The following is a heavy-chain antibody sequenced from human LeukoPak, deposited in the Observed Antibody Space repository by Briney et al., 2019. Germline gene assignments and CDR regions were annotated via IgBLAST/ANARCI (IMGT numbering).Heavy chain of an antibody. V-gene: IGHV4-59*08. CDR2: IFYSGRT. CDR3: ARGPYSYDSSGAFDI. Sequence: SETLSLTCSVSGGSISSYYWSWIRQPPGKGLEWIGYIFYSGRTSYNPSLKSRVTISVDTSKNQFSLKLSSVTAADTAVYFCARGPYSYDSSGAFDIWGQGTMVTVSS. J-gene: IGHJ3*02. CDR1: GGSISSYY. D-gene: IGHD3-22*01.